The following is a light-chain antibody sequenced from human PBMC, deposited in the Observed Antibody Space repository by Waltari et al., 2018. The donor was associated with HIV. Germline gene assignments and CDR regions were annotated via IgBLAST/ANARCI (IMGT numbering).Light chain of an antibody. Sequence: QSALTQPRSVSGSPGQSVTISCTGSSSDVSKYNSVSCHQKHPGKAPNLPLFDVTKRPSGVPDRVSDSKSGNMASLTISGLQAEDEADYYCCSYAGIYTYVFGIGTKVTVL. CDR1: SSDVSKYNS. J-gene: IGLJ1*01. CDR2: DVT. CDR3: CSYAGIYTYV. V-gene: IGLV2-11*02.